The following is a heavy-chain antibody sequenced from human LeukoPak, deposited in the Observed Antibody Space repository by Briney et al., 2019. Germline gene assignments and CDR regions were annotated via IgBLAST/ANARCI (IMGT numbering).Heavy chain of an antibody. CDR1: GYTFTSYG. D-gene: IGHD6-19*01. CDR2: ISAYNGNT. V-gene: IGHV1-18*01. CDR3: ARDPITNSRSGWNWFDP. Sequence: GASVKVSCKASGYTFTSYGISWVRQAPGQGLEWMGWISAYNGNTNYAQKLQGRVTMTTDTSTSTAYMELRSLRSDDTAVYYCARDPITNSRSGWNWFDPWGQGTLVTVSS. J-gene: IGHJ5*02.